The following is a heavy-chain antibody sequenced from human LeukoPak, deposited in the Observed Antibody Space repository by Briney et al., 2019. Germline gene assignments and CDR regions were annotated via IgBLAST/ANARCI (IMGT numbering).Heavy chain of an antibody. Sequence: SVKVSCKASEGTFSSYAISWVRQAPGQGLEWMGGIFPIFGTANYAQKFQGRVTITADESTSTAYMELSSLRSEDTAVYYCARRPSYDSSGYYFDYWGQGTLVTVSS. CDR1: EGTFSSYA. V-gene: IGHV1-69*13. J-gene: IGHJ4*02. D-gene: IGHD3-22*01. CDR3: ARRPSYDSSGYYFDY. CDR2: IFPIFGTA.